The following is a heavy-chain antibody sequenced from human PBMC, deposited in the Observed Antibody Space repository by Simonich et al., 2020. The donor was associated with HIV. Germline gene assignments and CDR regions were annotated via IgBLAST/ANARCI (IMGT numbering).Heavy chain of an antibody. CDR2: IYYSGTT. D-gene: IGHD2-21*02. CDR1: GGSISSNNYY. J-gene: IGHJ5*01. Sequence: QLQLQESGPGLVKPSETLSLTCTVSGGSISSNNYYWGWIRQPPGKGLEWIGCIYYSGTTFDNPPLKSRGTMSVDTTKNQFSLKLNSLTAADTAVYYCARGGACSGDCDNWFDSWGQGTLVTVSS. V-gene: IGHV4-39*01. CDR3: ARGGACSGDCDNWFDS.